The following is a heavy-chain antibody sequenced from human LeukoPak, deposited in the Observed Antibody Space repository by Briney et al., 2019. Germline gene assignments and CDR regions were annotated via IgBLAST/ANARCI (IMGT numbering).Heavy chain of an antibody. V-gene: IGHV3-48*01. D-gene: IGHD3-22*01. CDR3: AKDSTYYYDSLLRVAFDI. CDR2: ISSGSSTI. J-gene: IGHJ3*02. CDR1: GFTFSSYS. Sequence: PGGSLRLSCAASGFTFSSYSMNAVRQAPGKGLEWVSYISSGSSTIYYADSVKGRFTISRDNAKNSLYLQMNSLRAEDTAVYYCAKDSTYYYDSLLRVAFDIWGQGTMVTVSS.